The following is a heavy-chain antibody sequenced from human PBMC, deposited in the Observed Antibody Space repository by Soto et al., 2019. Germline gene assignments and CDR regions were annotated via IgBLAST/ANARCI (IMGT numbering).Heavy chain of an antibody. J-gene: IGHJ6*02. D-gene: IGHD3-22*01. V-gene: IGHV3-33*01. CDR2: IWYDGSNK. CDR3: ARVGYDSSGKDYYGMDV. CDR1: GFTFSSCG. Sequence: GSLRLSCAASGFTFSSCGMHWVRQAPGKGLEWVAVIWYDGSNKYYADSVKGRFTISRDNSKNTLYLQMNSLRAEDTAVYYCARVGYDSSGKDYYGMDVWGQGTTVTVSS.